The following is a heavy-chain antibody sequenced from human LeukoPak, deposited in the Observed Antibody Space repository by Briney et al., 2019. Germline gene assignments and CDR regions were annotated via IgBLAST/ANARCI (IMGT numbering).Heavy chain of an antibody. CDR3: ARAVAGTEGWFNS. V-gene: IGHV6-1*01. Sequence: SQTLSLTCAISGDTVSSDGAAWNSLRQSPSSGLPCPGRTYYGSKWYSDYAAFVESRIISNPDTSRNQFSLQLNSVTPEDTAVYYCARAVAGTEGWFNSWGQGTLVTVSS. J-gene: IGHJ5*01. D-gene: IGHD1-1*01. CDR1: GDTVSSDGAA. CDR2: TYYGSKWYS.